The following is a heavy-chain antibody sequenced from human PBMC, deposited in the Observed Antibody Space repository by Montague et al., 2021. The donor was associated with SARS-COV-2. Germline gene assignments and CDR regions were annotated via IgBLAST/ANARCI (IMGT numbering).Heavy chain of an antibody. CDR2: IYYSGNT. D-gene: IGHD3-10*01. CDR3: ARQGNSGNLIDY. J-gene: IGHJ4*02. V-gene: IGHV4-39*01. CDR1: GASISRSSYY. Sequence: SETLSLTCTVSGASISRSSYYWGWIRQPPGKGLEWIGNIYYSGNTHYNPSLKSRVTISVATSKNQFSPTLSSVTAADTAIYYCARQGNSGNLIDYWGQGTLVTVSS.